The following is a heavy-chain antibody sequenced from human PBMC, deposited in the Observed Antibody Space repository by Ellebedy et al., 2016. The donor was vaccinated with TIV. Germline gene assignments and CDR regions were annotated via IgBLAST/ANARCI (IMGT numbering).Heavy chain of an antibody. D-gene: IGHD2-21*01. Sequence: PGGSLRLSCAAPGVTVSSYNMNWVRQAPGKGLEWVSVLQSGGVTHYADSVKGRFTVSRDNSRNTLYLQMNSLSVDDTAVYYCTRARGGDGSVDYWGQGTLVTVSS. J-gene: IGHJ4*02. CDR3: TRARGGDGSVDY. CDR1: GVTVSSYN. CDR2: LQSGGVT. V-gene: IGHV3-66*01.